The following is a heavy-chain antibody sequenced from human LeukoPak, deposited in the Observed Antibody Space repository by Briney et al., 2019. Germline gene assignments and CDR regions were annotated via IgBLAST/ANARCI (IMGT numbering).Heavy chain of an antibody. CDR3: ARVDNRDWYYFDY. CDR2: INPKSGGT. CDR1: GYNFADHY. J-gene: IGHJ4*02. Sequence: ASVKVSCQASGYNFADHYVHWVRQAPGQGLEWMGWINPKSGGTDYAQKFQGRVAMTSDTSIRTGYMELNNLTSYDTAVYYCARVDNRDWYYFDYWGQGSLVTVSS. V-gene: IGHV1-2*02. D-gene: IGHD3/OR15-3a*01.